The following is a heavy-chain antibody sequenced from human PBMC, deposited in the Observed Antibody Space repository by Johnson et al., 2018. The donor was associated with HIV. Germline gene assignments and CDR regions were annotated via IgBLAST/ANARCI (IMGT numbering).Heavy chain of an antibody. CDR3: ARARYISDWYLYDAFDL. CDR1: GFTVSRTY. D-gene: IGHD6-13*01. V-gene: IGHV3-66*02. CDR2: IYSGGTT. J-gene: IGHJ3*01. Sequence: VQLVESGGGLVQPGGSLRLSCTASGFTVSRTYMNWVRQAPGKGLERVSVIYSGGTTYFADSVKRRFTISRDSSKNTLYLQMGSLRTEDMAVYHCARARYISDWYLYDAFDLWGQGTMVTVSS.